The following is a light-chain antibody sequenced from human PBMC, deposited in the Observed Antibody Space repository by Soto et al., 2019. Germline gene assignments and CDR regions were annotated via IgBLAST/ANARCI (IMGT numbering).Light chain of an antibody. CDR2: EVT. CDR3: SSDSSSATPYV. CDR1: SSDIGPYNY. Sequence: QSALTQPASVSGAPGQSVTISCIGTSSDIGPYNYVSWYQQHPDKAPKLILYEVTNRPSGASDRFSGSKSGTAAFLTISGLQAEDEADYYCSSDSSSATPYVFGTGTKVTVL. V-gene: IGLV2-14*01. J-gene: IGLJ1*01.